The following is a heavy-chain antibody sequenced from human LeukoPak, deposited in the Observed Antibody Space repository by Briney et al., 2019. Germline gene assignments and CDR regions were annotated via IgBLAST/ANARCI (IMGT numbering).Heavy chain of an antibody. CDR2: IGGSGDRT. D-gene: IGHD3-3*01. CDR1: RFTFSNYV. J-gene: IGHJ6*02. V-gene: IGHV3-23*01. Sequence: GGSLRLSCAASRFTFSNYVMSWVRQAPGKGLEWVPSIGGSGDRTYYADSVKGRVTIPRDNPKDTLYLEMNSLRVEDTAVYYCAKAGRAPTNFWSDYYTYFYSMDVWGQGTTVTVSS. CDR3: AKAGRAPTNFWSDYYTYFYSMDV.